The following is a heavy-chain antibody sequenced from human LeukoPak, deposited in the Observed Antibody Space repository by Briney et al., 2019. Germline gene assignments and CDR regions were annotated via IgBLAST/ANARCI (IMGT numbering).Heavy chain of an antibody. CDR1: GFTFSSYS. V-gene: IGHV3-21*01. CDR3: ARGYSYGSPYFDY. Sequence: GGSLRLSCAASGFTFSSYSMNWVRQAPGKGLEWVSSISYSSSYKYYADSVKGRFTISRDNAKNSLYLQMNSLRAEDTAVYYCARGYSYGSPYFDYWGQGTLVTVSS. J-gene: IGHJ4*02. D-gene: IGHD5-18*01. CDR2: ISYSSSYK.